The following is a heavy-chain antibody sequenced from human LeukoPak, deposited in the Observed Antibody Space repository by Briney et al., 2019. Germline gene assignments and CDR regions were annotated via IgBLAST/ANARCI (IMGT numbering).Heavy chain of an antibody. J-gene: IGHJ4*02. CDR2: IYYSRST. V-gene: IGHV4-59*01. Sequence: SETLSLTCTVSGGSISSYYWSWIRQPPGKGLEWIGYIYYSRSTNYNPSLKSRVTISVDTSKNQFSLKLSSVTAADTAVYYCASHSGRGYESPFDYWGQGTLVTVSS. D-gene: IGHD5-12*01. CDR1: GGSISSYY. CDR3: ASHSGRGYESPFDY.